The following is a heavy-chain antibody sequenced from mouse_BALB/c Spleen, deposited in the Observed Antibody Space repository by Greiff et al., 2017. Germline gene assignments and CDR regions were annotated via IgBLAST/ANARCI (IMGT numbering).Heavy chain of an antibody. V-gene: IGHV7-3*02. CDR2: IRNKANGYTT. Sequence: EVHLVESGGGLVQPGGSLRLSCATSGFTFTDYYMSWVRQPPGKALEWLGFIRNKANGYTTEYSASVKGRFTISRDNSQSILYLQMNTLRAEDSATYYCARDMEITTWFAYWGQGTLVTVSA. CDR3: ARDMEITTWFAY. D-gene: IGHD2-4*01. CDR1: GFTFTDYY. J-gene: IGHJ3*01.